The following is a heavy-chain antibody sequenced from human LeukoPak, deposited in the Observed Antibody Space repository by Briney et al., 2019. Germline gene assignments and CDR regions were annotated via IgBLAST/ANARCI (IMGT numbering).Heavy chain of an antibody. J-gene: IGHJ5*02. D-gene: IGHD3-10*01. Sequence: SETLSLTCAVSGASISSRKWWSWARQPPGKGLEWIGKIYHSGSTNYNPSLKSRVTILVDKSKNQFSLKLSSVTAADTAVYYCARGRMGYYGSGRAGVWFDPWGQGTLVTVSS. CDR3: ARGRMGYYGSGRAGVWFDP. CDR2: IYHSGST. V-gene: IGHV4-4*02. CDR1: GASISSRKW.